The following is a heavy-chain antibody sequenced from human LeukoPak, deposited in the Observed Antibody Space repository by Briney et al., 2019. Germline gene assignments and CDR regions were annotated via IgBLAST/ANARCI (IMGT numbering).Heavy chain of an antibody. J-gene: IGHJ4*02. CDR2: INSDGSTT. D-gene: IGHD5-18*01. CDR3: ARDLLHSYGFEKSDY. V-gene: IGHV3-74*03. CDR1: GFTFSSYS. Sequence: PGGSLRLSCAASGFTFSSYSMHWVRQAPGKGLVWVSRINSDGSTTTYADSVKGRFTISRDNAKNSLYLQMNSLRAEDTAVYYCARDLLHSYGFEKSDYWGQGTLVTVSS.